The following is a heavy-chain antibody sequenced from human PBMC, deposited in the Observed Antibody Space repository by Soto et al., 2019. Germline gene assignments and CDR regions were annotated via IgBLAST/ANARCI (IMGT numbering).Heavy chain of an antibody. V-gene: IGHV3-23*01. CDR2: ISGSGGST. CDR3: AKDRRGITMVRGAQGY. D-gene: IGHD3-10*01. Sequence: PGGSRRPSWAAPGFTFSSYAMSWVRQAPGKGLEWVSAISGSGGSTYYADSVKGRFTISRDNSKNTLYLQMNSLRAEDTAVYYCAKDRRGITMVRGAQGYWGQGTLVTVSS. CDR1: GFTFSSYA. J-gene: IGHJ4*02.